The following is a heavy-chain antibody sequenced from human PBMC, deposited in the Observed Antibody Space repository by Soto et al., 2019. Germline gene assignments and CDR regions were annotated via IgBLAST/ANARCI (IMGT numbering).Heavy chain of an antibody. CDR2: ISYDGSNK. V-gene: IGHV3-30*18. Sequence: QVQLVESGGGVVQPGRSLRLSCAASGFTFSSYGMHWVRQAPGKGLEWVAAISYDGSNKYYADSVKGRFTISRDNSKNTLYLQMNSLRAEDTAVYYCAKDRGFDYWGQGTLVTVSS. CDR1: GFTFSSYG. J-gene: IGHJ4*02. CDR3: AKDRGFDY.